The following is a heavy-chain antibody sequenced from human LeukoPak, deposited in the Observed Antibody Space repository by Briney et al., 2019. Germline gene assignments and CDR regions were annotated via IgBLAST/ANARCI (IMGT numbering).Heavy chain of an antibody. CDR1: GFIFNSYW. Sequence: GGSLRLSCAASGFIFNSYWMAWVRQAPGKGLEWVANIKQDGSEISYVDSVKGRFTISRDNAKNSLYLQMSSLTAEDTAVYYCARDMTGALEHWGQGTLVSVSS. V-gene: IGHV3-7*01. CDR2: IKQDGSEI. CDR3: ARDMTGALEH. J-gene: IGHJ4*02. D-gene: IGHD3-9*01.